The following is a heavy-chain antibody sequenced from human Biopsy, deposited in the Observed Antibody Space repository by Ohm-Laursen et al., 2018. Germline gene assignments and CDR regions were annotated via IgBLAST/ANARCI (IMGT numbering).Heavy chain of an antibody. CDR2: FSPSGATT. CDR1: GNTFATYH. Sequence: ASVKVSCKASGNTFATYHIHWVRQAPGQGLEWMGVFSPSGATTSFSQKFQGRITMTRDTSTGTVYMDLNSLGSEDTAVYYCARAGVGSDGTDSYYYGMDVLGPGTTVTVSS. V-gene: IGHV1-46*01. D-gene: IGHD5-24*01. J-gene: IGHJ6*02. CDR3: ARAGVGSDGTDSYYYGMDV.